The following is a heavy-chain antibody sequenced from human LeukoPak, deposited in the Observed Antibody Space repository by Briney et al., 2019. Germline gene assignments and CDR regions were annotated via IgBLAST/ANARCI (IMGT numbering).Heavy chain of an antibody. CDR2: INPSGGST. J-gene: IGHJ4*02. CDR3: ATSVSGELLLFDY. V-gene: IGHV1-46*01. D-gene: IGHD1-26*01. CDR1: RYTFTSYY. Sequence: ASVKVSCKASRYTFTSYYMHWVRQAPGQGLEWMGIINPSGGSTSYAQKFQGRVTMTRDTSTSTVYMELSSLRSEDTAVYYCATSVSGELLLFDYWGQGTLVTVSS.